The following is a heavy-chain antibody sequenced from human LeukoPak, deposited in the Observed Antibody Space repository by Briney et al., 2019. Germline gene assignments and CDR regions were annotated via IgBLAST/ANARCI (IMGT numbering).Heavy chain of an antibody. D-gene: IGHD5-12*01. Sequence: PGGSLRLSCAASGFTFSSYEMNWLRQAPGKGLVGVSYISSSGRTIYYADSVKRRFTTSRDNAKNSLYLQMSSLRAEDTAVYYCARVVAMTIDYWGQGTLVTVS. CDR3: ARVVAMTIDY. V-gene: IGHV3-48*03. CDR2: ISSSGRTI. CDR1: GFTFSSYE. J-gene: IGHJ4*02.